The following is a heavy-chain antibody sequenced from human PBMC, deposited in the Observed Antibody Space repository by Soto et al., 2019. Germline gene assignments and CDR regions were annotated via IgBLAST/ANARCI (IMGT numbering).Heavy chain of an antibody. CDR1: GFTFSSYA. CDR2: ISGSGGST. Sequence: GGSLRLSCAASGFTFSSYAMSWVRQAPGKGLEWVSAISGSGGSTYYADSVKGRFTISRHNSKNTLYLQMNSLRAEDTAVYYCATTEGIAARPSGYYYYYYMDVWGKGTTVTVSS. J-gene: IGHJ6*03. V-gene: IGHV3-23*01. D-gene: IGHD6-6*01. CDR3: ATTEGIAARPSGYYYYYYMDV.